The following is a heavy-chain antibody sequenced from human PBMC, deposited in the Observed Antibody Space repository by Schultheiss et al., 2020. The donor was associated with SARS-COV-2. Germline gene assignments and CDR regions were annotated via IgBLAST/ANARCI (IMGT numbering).Heavy chain of an antibody. J-gene: IGHJ4*02. CDR1: GFTFSSYA. V-gene: IGHV3-30*07. CDR2: ISYDGSNK. Sequence: GGSLRLSCAASGFTFSSYAMHWVRQAPGKGLEWVAVISYDGSNKYYADSVKGRFTISRDNSKNTLYLQMNSLRAEDTAVYYCAKGAVGATAYWGQGTLVTVSS. D-gene: IGHD1-26*01. CDR3: AKGAVGATAY.